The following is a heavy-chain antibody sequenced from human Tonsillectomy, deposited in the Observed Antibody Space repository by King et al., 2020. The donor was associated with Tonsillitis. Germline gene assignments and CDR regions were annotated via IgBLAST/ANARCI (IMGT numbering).Heavy chain of an antibody. Sequence: VQLVESGAEVKKPGESLKISCKGSGYSFTSYWIGWVRQMPGKGLEWMGIIYPGDSDTRYSPSFQGQVTISADKSISTAYLQWSSLKASDTAMYYCARARYCSSTSCRHFDYWDQGTLVTVSS. D-gene: IGHD2-2*01. J-gene: IGHJ4*02. CDR1: GYSFTSYW. CDR3: ARARYCSSTSCRHFDY. CDR2: IYPGDSDT. V-gene: IGHV5-51*01.